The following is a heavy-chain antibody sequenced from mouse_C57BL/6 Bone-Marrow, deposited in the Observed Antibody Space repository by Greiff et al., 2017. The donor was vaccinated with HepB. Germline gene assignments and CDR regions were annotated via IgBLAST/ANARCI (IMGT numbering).Heavy chain of an antibody. J-gene: IGHJ2*01. Sequence: QVPLQQSGAELMKPGASVKLSCKATGYTFTGYWIAWVKQRPGHGLELIGEILPGSGSTNYNEKFKGKATFTADTSANTAYMQLSSLATEDSAIYYCARGDYYGSFDYWGQGTTLTVTS. V-gene: IGHV1-9*01. CDR1: GYTFTGYW. D-gene: IGHD1-1*01. CDR3: ARGDYYGSFDY. CDR2: ILPGSGST.